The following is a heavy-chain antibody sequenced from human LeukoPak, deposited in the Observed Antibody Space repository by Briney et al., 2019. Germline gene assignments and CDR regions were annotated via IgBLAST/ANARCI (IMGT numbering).Heavy chain of an antibody. CDR1: GFTFSSYS. CDR2: ISSSSSYI. CDR3: ARDRGYGSYLFDY. D-gene: IGHD1-26*01. J-gene: IGHJ4*02. V-gene: IGHV3-21*01. Sequence: PGGSLRLSCAASGFTFSSYSMNWVRQAPGKGLEWVSSISSSSSYIYYADSVKGRFTISRDNAKNSLYLQMNSLRAEDTAVYYCARDRGYGSYLFDYWGQGTLVTVSS.